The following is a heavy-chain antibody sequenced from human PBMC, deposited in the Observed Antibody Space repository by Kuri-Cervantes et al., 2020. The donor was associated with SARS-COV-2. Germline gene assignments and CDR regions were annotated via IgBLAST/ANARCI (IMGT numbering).Heavy chain of an antibody. CDR1: GFTFDDYA. V-gene: IGHV3-9*01. D-gene: IGHD2-15*01. CDR2: ISWNSGSI. CDR3: AKESWYEDSRLGYFDL. Sequence: GGSLRLPCAASGFTFDDYAMHWVRQAPGKGLEWVSGISWNSGSIGYADSVKGRFTISRDNAKNSLYLQMNSLRAEDTALYYCAKESWYEDSRLGYFDLWDRGTPVTVSS. J-gene: IGHJ2*01.